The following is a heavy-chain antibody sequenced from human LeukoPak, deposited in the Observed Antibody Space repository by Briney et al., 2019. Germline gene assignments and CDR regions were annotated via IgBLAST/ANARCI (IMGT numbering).Heavy chain of an antibody. V-gene: IGHV1-3*01. Sequence: ASVKVSCKASGYTFTSYAMHWVRQAPGQRLEWMGWINAGNGNTKYSQNFQGRVTITRDTSASTAYMELSSLRSEDTAVYYCARDVYYYDSSGYDDAFDIWGQGTMVTVSS. CDR2: INAGNGNT. CDR3: ARDVYYYDSSGYDDAFDI. D-gene: IGHD3-22*01. CDR1: GYTFTSYA. J-gene: IGHJ3*02.